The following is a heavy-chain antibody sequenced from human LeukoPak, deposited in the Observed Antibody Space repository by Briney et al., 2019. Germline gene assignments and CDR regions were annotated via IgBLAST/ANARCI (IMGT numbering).Heavy chain of an antibody. CDR1: GFTPSSYA. J-gene: IGHJ4*02. CDR2: ICGSVGST. D-gene: IGHD3-22*01. Sequence: VGCLRLSRAASGFTPSSYAMSWVRQAPGKGPEWVSAICGSVGSTYYADSVKGRFTISRDNSKTTLYLQMNSLRAEDTAVYYCAKGSCFSMIVVVTLVPFFFDYWGQGTLVTVSS. V-gene: IGHV3-23*01. CDR3: AKGSCFSMIVVVTLVPFFFDY.